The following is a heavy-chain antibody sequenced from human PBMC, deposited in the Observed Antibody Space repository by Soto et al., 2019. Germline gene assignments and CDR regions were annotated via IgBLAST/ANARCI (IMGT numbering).Heavy chain of an antibody. Sequence: WIRQPPGKGLEWIGYIYPGDSDTRYSPSFQGQVTISADKSISTAYLQWSSLKASDTAMYYCARHGVGDILTGQPDYWGQGTLVTVSS. CDR3: ARHGVGDILTGQPDY. V-gene: IGHV5-51*01. J-gene: IGHJ4*02. D-gene: IGHD3-9*01. CDR2: IYPGDSDT.